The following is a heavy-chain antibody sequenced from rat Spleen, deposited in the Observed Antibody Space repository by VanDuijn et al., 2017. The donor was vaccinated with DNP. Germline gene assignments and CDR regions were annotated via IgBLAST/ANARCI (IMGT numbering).Heavy chain of an antibody. J-gene: IGHJ2*01. CDR1: GFTFTNFY. CDR3: ARGEDYYYGFAN. D-gene: IGHD1-7*01. V-gene: IGHV5-25*01. Sequence: EVQLVESGGGLVQPGGSLKLSCAASGFTFTNFYMAWVRQPPKKGLEWVATISTSGTRTYYPDSVKGRFTISRDKVKSSLYLQMSSLKSEDTDTYYCARGEDYYYGFANWGQGVLVTFSS. CDR2: ISTSGTRT.